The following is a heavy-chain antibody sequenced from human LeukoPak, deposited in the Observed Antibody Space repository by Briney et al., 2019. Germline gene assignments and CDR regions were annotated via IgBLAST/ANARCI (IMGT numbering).Heavy chain of an antibody. V-gene: IGHV3-7*01. CDR1: GFTFSSYW. CDR2: IKQDGSEK. CDR3: ARDGIRFWYYFDY. J-gene: IGHJ4*02. Sequence: GGSLRLSCAASGFTFSSYWMSWVRQAPGKGLEWVANIKQDGSEKYYVDPVKGRFTISRDNAKNSLYLQMNSLRAEDTAVYYCARDGIRFWYYFDYWGQGTLVTVSS. D-gene: IGHD3-3*01.